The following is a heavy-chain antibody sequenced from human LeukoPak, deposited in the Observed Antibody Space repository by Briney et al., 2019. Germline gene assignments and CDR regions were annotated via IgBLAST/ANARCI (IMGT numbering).Heavy chain of an antibody. CDR2: IIPIFGTA. Sequence: SVKVSCKASGGTFSSYAISWVRQAPGQGLEWMGGIIPIFGTANYAQKLQGRVTMTTDTYTSTTYMELRSLRSDDTAVYYCASSDGKYFQHWGQGTLVTVSS. D-gene: IGHD1-1*01. CDR1: GGTFSSYA. CDR3: ASSDGKYFQH. J-gene: IGHJ1*01. V-gene: IGHV1-69*05.